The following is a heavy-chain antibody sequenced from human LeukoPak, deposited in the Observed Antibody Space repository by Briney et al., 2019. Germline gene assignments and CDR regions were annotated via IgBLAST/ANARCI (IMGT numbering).Heavy chain of an antibody. Sequence: PGGSLRLSCAASGFTFSSAWMNWVRQAPGKGLEWVGRIKSKSDGGTTDYAAPVKGRFTISRDDAENTLYLQMNSLRSEDTALYYCAKDVRGSTSWYGLDYWGQGTLVTVSS. CDR1: GFTFSSAW. J-gene: IGHJ4*02. CDR3: AKDVRGSTSWYGLDY. CDR2: IKSKSDGGTT. V-gene: IGHV3-15*05. D-gene: IGHD6-13*01.